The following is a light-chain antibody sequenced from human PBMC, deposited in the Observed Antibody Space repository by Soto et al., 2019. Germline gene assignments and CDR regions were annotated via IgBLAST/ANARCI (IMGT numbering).Light chain of an antibody. CDR1: SSNIGSYN. V-gene: IGLV1-47*01. Sequence: QPVLTQPPSASGTPGQRVTISCSGSSSNIGSYNVYWYQQLPGTAPKLLIYRNNQRPSGVPDRFSGSRSGTSASLAISGLRSEDEADYYCVAWDDSLTGWVFGGGTKLTVL. CDR3: VAWDDSLTGWV. CDR2: RNN. J-gene: IGLJ3*02.